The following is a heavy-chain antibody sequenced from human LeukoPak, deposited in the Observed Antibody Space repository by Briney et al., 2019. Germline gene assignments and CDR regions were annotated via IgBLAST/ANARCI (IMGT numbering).Heavy chain of an antibody. D-gene: IGHD2-15*01. Sequence: ASVKVSCKASGFTFTSSAMQWVRQARGQRLEWIGWIVVCSGNTNYAQKFQERVTITRDMSTSTAYMELSSLRSEDTAVYYCAADRAVVAAKTTVTGFDPWGQGTLVTVSS. J-gene: IGHJ5*02. CDR2: IVVCSGNT. V-gene: IGHV1-58*02. CDR1: GFTFTSSA. CDR3: AADRAVVAAKTTVTGFDP.